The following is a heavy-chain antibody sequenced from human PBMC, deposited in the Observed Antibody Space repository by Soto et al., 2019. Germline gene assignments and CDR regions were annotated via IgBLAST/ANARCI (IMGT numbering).Heavy chain of an antibody. CDR3: VRGKGFY. Sequence: PGGSLRLSCAASGFTFSSYAMSWVRQAPGKGLEWVSAINTDGTSTSYADSVKGRFTISRDNAKKTLYLQMNSLRAEDTAVYYCVRGKGFYWGQGILVTVSS. V-gene: IGHV3-74*01. J-gene: IGHJ4*02. CDR1: GFTFSSYA. CDR2: INTDGTST.